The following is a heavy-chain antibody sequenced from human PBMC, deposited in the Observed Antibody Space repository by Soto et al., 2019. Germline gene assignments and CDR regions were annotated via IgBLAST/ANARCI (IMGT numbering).Heavy chain of an antibody. CDR1: GYTFTSYY. CDR3: ARDHRYCSSTSCYPLYYYGMDV. CDR2: INPSGGST. J-gene: IGHJ6*02. V-gene: IGHV1-46*01. Sequence: QVQLVQSGAEVKKPGASVKVSCKASGYTFTSYYMHWVRQPPGQGLEWMGIINPSGGSTSYAQKFQGRVTMTRDTSTSTVYMELSSLRSEDTDVYYCARDHRYCSSTSCYPLYYYGMDVWGQGTTVTVSS. D-gene: IGHD2-2*01.